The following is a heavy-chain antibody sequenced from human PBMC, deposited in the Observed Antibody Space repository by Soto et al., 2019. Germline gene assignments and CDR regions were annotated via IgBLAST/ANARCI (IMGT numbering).Heavy chain of an antibody. D-gene: IGHD3-10*01. J-gene: IGHJ4*02. CDR2: ISSDSGYT. V-gene: IGHV3-11*05. Sequence: QVQLVESGGGLVKPGGSLRLSCAASGFIFSDYYMRWIRQAPGKGLECISYISSDSGYTHYADSVQGRFTISRDNAKNSVYLEMKGLRPEDTALYFCARDPMGRGVPLDYWGPGTMVTVSS. CDR1: GFIFSDYY. CDR3: ARDPMGRGVPLDY.